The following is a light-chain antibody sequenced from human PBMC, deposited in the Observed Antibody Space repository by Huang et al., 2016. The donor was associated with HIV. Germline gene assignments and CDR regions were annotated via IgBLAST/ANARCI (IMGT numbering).Light chain of an antibody. Sequence: EIVMTQSPGTLSVAPGERATLSCRASQNIKTNFAWFQQKPGQAPRLLIYAASTRTADFPARFSGSGSRTEFTLTISSLQSEDIAVYYCQQYNDWPRSFGQGTKVEIK. CDR2: AAS. J-gene: IGKJ1*01. CDR3: QQYNDWPRS. V-gene: IGKV3-15*01. CDR1: QNIKTN.